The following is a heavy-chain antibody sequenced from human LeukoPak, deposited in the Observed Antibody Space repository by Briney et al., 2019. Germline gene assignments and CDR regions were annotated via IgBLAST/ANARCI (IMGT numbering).Heavy chain of an antibody. J-gene: IGHJ5*02. V-gene: IGHV1-18*01. CDR3: ARDNSVGDIAWWFDP. CDR1: GYTFTSYG. Sequence: ASVKVSCKASGYTFTSYGLSWVRQAPGQGLEWMGWISTYNGNTNYAQKLQGRVTMTTDTSTSTVYMDLSSLRSEDTAVYYCARDNSVGDIAWWFDPWGQGTLVTVSS. CDR2: ISTYNGNT. D-gene: IGHD3-16*02.